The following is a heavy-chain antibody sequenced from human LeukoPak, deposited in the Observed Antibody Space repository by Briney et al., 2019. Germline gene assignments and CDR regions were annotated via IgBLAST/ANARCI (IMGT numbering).Heavy chain of an antibody. D-gene: IGHD6-19*01. Sequence: GSLRLSCAASGFTFSSYGMHWVRQAPGKELEWVALIRYDGSNNYYADSVKGRFTISRDNSKNTLYLQMNSLRAEDTAVYSCAKDQWLVLDYWGQGTLVTVSS. J-gene: IGHJ4*02. CDR3: AKDQWLVLDY. CDR2: IRYDGSNN. CDR1: GFTFSSYG. V-gene: IGHV3-30*02.